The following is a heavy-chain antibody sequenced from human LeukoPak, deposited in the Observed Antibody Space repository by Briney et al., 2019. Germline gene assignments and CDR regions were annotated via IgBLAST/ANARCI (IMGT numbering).Heavy chain of an antibody. J-gene: IGHJ4*02. Sequence: SVKVSCKASGGTFSSYAISWVRQAPGQGLEWMGGIIPIFGTANYAQKFQGRVTITADESTSTAYMELSSLRSEDTAVYYCARGSIFGVVTPIYTIDYWGQGTLVTVSS. V-gene: IGHV1-69*13. CDR3: ARGSIFGVVTPIYTIDY. CDR1: GGTFSSYA. CDR2: IIPIFGTA. D-gene: IGHD3-3*01.